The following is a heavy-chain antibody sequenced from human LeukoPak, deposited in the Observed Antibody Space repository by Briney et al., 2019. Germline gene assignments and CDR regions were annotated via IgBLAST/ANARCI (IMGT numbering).Heavy chain of an antibody. V-gene: IGHV1-69*13. CDR1: GGTFISYA. D-gene: IGHD3-3*01. CDR3: ARSYDFWSGYYSWFDP. Sequence: ASVKVSCKASGGTFISYAISWVRQAPGQGLEWMGGIIPIFGTANYAQKFQGRVTITADESTSTAYMELSSLRSEDTAVYYCARSYDFWSGYYSWFDPWGQGTLVTVSS. CDR2: IIPIFGTA. J-gene: IGHJ5*02.